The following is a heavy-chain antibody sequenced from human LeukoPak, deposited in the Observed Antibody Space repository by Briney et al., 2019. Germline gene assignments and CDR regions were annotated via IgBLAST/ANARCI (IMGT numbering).Heavy chain of an antibody. CDR1: GYTFTSYG. V-gene: IGHV1-18*01. CDR2: ISAYNGNT. Sequence: ASVKVSCKASGYTFTSYGISWVRQAPGQGLEWMGWISAYNGNTNYAQKLQGRVTMTTDTSTSTAYMELRSLRSDDTAVYYCVISVYYYASGSYYSPVDYWGQGTLVTVSS. CDR3: VISVYYYASGSYYSPVDY. J-gene: IGHJ4*02. D-gene: IGHD3-10*01.